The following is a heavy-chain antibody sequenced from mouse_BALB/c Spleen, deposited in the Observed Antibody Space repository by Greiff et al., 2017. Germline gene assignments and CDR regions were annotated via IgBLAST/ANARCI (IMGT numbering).Heavy chain of an antibody. CDR1: GYTFTDYA. Sequence: VQLQQSGAELVRPGVSVKISCKGSGYTFTDYAMHWVKQSHAKSLEWIGVISTYYGDASYNQKFKGKATMTVDKSSSTAYMELARLTSEDSAIYYCAGALSPYAMDYWGQGTSVTVSS. V-gene: IGHV1S137*01. J-gene: IGHJ4*01. CDR3: AGALSPYAMDY. CDR2: ISTYYGDA. D-gene: IGHD1-1*02.